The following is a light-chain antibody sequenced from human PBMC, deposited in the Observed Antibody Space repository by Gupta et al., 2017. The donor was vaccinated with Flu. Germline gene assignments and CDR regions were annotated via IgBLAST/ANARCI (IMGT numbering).Light chain of an antibody. Sequence: QSALTQPRSVSGSLGQSVTISCTGSSRNIGHYTYVSGYQQLPGKAPKLSIYDGVKRPSGVPDRFSGSKSGITASLTVSGLQGEDEGDYYCGAYGGSNSLWVFGGGTKVTVL. V-gene: IGLV2-11*01. J-gene: IGLJ3*02. CDR1: SRNIGHYTY. CDR3: GAYGGSNSLWV. CDR2: DGV.